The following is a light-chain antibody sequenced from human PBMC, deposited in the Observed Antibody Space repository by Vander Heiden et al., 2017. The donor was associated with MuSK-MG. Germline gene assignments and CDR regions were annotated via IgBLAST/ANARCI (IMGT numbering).Light chain of an antibody. V-gene: IGLV2-8*01. CDR3: SSYAGSNNFVV. J-gene: IGLJ2*01. Sequence: QSALTQPPSASGSPGQSVTISCTGTYSDVGGYNYVSWYQQHPGKAPKRMIYEVSKRPSGVPDRFSGSKSGNTASLTVSGIQAEDEADYYCSSYAGSNNFVVFGGGTKLTVL. CDR2: EVS. CDR1: YSDVGGYNY.